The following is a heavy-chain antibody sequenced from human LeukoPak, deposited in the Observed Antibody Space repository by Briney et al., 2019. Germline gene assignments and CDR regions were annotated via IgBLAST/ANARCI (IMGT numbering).Heavy chain of an antibody. D-gene: IGHD6-13*01. J-gene: IGHJ5*02. Sequence: SGPTLVNPTQTLTLTCSFSGFTLSTSGMCVSWIRQPPGKALEWLARTDWDDDKYHSTSLKTRLTISKDTSKNQVVLTMTNMDPVDTATYYCARTHPYSSSWYPWFDPWGQGTLVTVSS. V-gene: IGHV2-70*11. CDR3: ARTHPYSSSWYPWFDP. CDR2: TDWDDDK. CDR1: GFTLSTSGMC.